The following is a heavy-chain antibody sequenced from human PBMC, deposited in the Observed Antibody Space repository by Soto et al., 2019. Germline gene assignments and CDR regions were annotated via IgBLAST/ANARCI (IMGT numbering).Heavy chain of an antibody. J-gene: IGHJ6*03. Sequence: SETLSLTCTVSGGSISSYYLSWIRQPPGKGLEWIGYIYYSGSTNYNPSLKSRVTISVDTSKNQFSLKLSSVTAADTAVYYCASYSNYYGSGSYYKSDYYYYMDVWGKGTTVTVSS. D-gene: IGHD3-10*01. CDR2: IYYSGST. CDR1: GGSISSYY. CDR3: ASYSNYYGSGSYYKSDYYYYMDV. V-gene: IGHV4-59*01.